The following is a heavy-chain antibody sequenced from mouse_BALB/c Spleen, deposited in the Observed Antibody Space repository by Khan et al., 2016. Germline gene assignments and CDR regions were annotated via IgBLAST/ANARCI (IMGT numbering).Heavy chain of an antibody. CDR2: IRSGGST. D-gene: IGHD2-3*01. Sequence: EVELVESGGGLVKPGGSLKLSCATSGFTFSNYVMSWVRQNPEKRLEWVASIRSGGSTYYPDSVKGRFTISRDYVSNILSLQMNSLRSEDTAMYYCARIGDGYHYAMDYWGQGTSVTVSS. J-gene: IGHJ4*01. CDR1: GFTFSNYV. V-gene: IGHV5-6-5*01. CDR3: ARIGDGYHYAMDY.